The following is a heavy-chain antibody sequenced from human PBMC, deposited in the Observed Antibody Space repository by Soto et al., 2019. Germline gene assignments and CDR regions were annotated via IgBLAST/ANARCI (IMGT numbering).Heavy chain of an antibody. D-gene: IGHD2-2*01. Sequence: GGSLRLSCAASGFSFSTYGMHWVRQAPGKGLEWVAFISNDGSNKYYADSVKGRFTISRDNSKNTLYLQMNSLRAEDTAVYYCARALRYCISTSCRPTTGYYGMDVWGQGTTVTVSS. CDR2: ISNDGSNK. J-gene: IGHJ6*02. CDR1: GFSFSTYG. V-gene: IGHV3-30*03. CDR3: ARALRYCISTSCRPTTGYYGMDV.